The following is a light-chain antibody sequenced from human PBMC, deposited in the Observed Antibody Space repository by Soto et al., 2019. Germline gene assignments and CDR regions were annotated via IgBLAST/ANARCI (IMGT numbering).Light chain of an antibody. V-gene: IGLV2-14*03. CDR3: SSYASSSTLV. J-gene: IGLJ3*02. CDR2: DVS. CDR1: GSDVGGYKF. Sequence: QSVLTQPASVSGSPGQSITISCTGTGSDVGGYKFVSWYQHHPGKAPKLMIYDVSDRPSGVSNRFSGSKSGNTASLTISGLQAEDEADYYCSSYASSSTLVFGGGTKLTVL.